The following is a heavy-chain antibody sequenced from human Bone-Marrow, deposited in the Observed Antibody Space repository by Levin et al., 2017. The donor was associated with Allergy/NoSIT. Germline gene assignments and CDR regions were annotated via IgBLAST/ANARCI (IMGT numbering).Heavy chain of an antibody. CDR2: VNGYSGNT. CDR1: GYTFSDYA. V-gene: IGHV1-18*01. D-gene: IGHD3-10*01. Sequence: PGGSLRLSCEASGYTFSDYAITWVRQAPGQGLEWLGWVNGYSGNTNYAQNFQGRLTLTRDTSTNTAYMELRSLRSDDTAIYFCARPSGTINLVRGVLGYWGQGTLVTVSS. J-gene: IGHJ4*02. CDR3: ARPSGTINLVRGVLGY.